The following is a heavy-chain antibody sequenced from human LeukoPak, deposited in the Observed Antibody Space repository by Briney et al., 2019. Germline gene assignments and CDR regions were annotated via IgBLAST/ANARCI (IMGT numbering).Heavy chain of an antibody. V-gene: IGHV4-34*01. CDR3: ARGFITGTSEPFDY. Sequence: SETLSLTCAVYGGSFSGYYRSWIRQPPGKGLEWIGEINHSGSTNYNPSLKSRVTISVDTSKNQFSLKLSSVTAADTAVYYCARGFITGTSEPFDYWGQGTLVTVSS. CDR1: GGSFSGYY. D-gene: IGHD1-7*01. CDR2: INHSGST. J-gene: IGHJ4*02.